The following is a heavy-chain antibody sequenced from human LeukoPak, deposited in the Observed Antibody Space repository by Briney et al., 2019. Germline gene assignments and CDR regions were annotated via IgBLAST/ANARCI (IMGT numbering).Heavy chain of an antibody. J-gene: IGHJ4*02. V-gene: IGHV3-66*01. CDR2: IYSDGRT. D-gene: IGHD5-18*01. CDR3: SRVGYTYKTRAL. Sequence: GGSLRPSCAASGFIVSNNYMFWVRQAPGKGLEWVSAIYSDGRTYYADSVRGRFTISRDISKSTLYLQMSSLRAEDTAVYFCSRVGYTYKTRALWGQGTLVTVSS. CDR1: GFIVSNNY.